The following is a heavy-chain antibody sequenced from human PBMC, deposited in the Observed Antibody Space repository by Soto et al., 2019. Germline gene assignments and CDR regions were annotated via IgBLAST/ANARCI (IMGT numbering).Heavy chain of an antibody. CDR2: IFSNDEK. V-gene: IGHV2-26*01. J-gene: IGHJ6*03. CDR1: GFSLSNGKVG. Sequence: SGPTLVNPTETLTLTCTVSGFSLSNGKVGVSWIRQPPGKALEWLAHIFSNDEKSYRTSLKSRLTISEDTSKSQVVLTMTNVDPVDTATFYFARILFGRSVAGGYFYMDVGGKGTTVTVSS. D-gene: IGHD6-19*01. CDR3: ARILFGRSVAGGYFYMDV.